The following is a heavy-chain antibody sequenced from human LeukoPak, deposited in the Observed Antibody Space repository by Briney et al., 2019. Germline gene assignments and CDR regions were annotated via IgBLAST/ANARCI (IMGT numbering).Heavy chain of an antibody. CDR1: GFTFSNHG. Sequence: GGSLRLSCAASGFTFSNHGMHWVRQAPGKGPEWVALIWYDGSNKYYGDSVKGRFTISRDNSKNTVYLQMNSLRVEDTAVYYCARGTFSPQGSYYGHWGQGTRVTVSS. CDR3: ARGTFSPQGSYYGH. D-gene: IGHD3-10*01. CDR2: IWYDGSNK. J-gene: IGHJ4*02. V-gene: IGHV3-33*01.